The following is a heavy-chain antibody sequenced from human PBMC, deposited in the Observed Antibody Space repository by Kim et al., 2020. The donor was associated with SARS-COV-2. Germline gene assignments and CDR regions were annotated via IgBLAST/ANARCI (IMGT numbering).Heavy chain of an antibody. Sequence: SVKVSCKASGGTFSSYAISWVRQAPGQGLEWMGGIIPIFGTANYAQKFQGRVTITADESTSTAYMELSSLRSEDTAVYYCARAPISGWVGSAKTYNPYYYYYYGMDVSGQGTTVTVSS. J-gene: IGHJ6*02. CDR1: GGTFSSYA. V-gene: IGHV1-69*13. D-gene: IGHD3-22*01. CDR2: IIPIFGTA. CDR3: ARAPISGWVGSAKTYNPYYYYYYGMDV.